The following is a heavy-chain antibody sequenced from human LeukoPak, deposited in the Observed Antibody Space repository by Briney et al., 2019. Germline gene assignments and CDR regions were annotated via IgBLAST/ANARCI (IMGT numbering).Heavy chain of an antibody. V-gene: IGHV1-58*02. J-gene: IGHJ5*02. D-gene: IGHD1-26*01. CDR1: GFTFTSSA. CDR2: IVVGSGNT. CDR3: AATLYSGSYYNWFDP. Sequence: SVKVSCKASGFTFTSSAMQWVRQARGQRLEWIGWIVVGSGNTNYAQKFQERVTITRDMSTSTAHTELSSLRSEDTAVYYCAATLYSGSYYNWFDPWGQGTLVTVSS.